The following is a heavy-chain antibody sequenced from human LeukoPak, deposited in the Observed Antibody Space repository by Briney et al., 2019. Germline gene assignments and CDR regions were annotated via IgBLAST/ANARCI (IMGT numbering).Heavy chain of an antibody. J-gene: IGHJ4*02. V-gene: IGHV4-4*02. D-gene: IGHD6-13*01. Sequence: ASGTLSLTWAVSGGSISSSNWWSWVRQPPGKGLEWIGEIYHSGSTNYNPSLKSRVTISVDKSKNQFSLKLSSVTAADTAVYYCARARTAAGTLSYWGQGTLVTVSS. CDR1: GGSISSSNW. CDR2: IYHSGST. CDR3: ARARTAAGTLSY.